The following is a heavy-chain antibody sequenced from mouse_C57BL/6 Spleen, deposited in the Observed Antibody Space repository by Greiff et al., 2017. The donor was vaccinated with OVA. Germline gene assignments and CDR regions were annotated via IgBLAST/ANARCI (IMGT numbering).Heavy chain of an antibody. CDR2: IYPRDGST. Sequence: QVQLQQSDAELVKPGASVKISCKVSGYTFTDHTIHWMKQRPEQGLEWIGYIYPRDGSTKYNEKFKGKATLTADKSSSTAYMQLNSLTSEDDAVNYCARSNKYCGRSYPGYWGQGTTLTVSA. D-gene: IGHD1-1*01. CDR3: ARSNKYCGRSYPGY. J-gene: IGHJ2*01. CDR1: GYTFTDHT. V-gene: IGHV1-78*01.